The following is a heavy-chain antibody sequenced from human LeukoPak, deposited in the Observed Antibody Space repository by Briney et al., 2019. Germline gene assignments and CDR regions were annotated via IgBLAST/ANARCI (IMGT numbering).Heavy chain of an antibody. CDR3: AKEEHAGNYGDKYYYYYMDV. D-gene: IGHD4-17*01. CDR1: GFTFSSYA. J-gene: IGHJ6*03. V-gene: IGHV3-30*04. CDR2: ISYDGSNK. Sequence: PGGSLRLSCAASGFTFSSYAMHWVRQAPGKGLEWVAVISYDGSNKYYADSVKGRFTISRDNSKNTLYLQMNSLRAEDTAVYYCAKEEHAGNYGDKYYYYYMDVWGKGTTVTISS.